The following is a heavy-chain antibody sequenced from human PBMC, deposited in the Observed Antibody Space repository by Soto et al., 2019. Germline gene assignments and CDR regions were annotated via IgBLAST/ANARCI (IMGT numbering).Heavy chain of an antibody. Sequence: QVQLQESGPGLVKPSETLSLTCSVSGGSVSSGSYHWNWIRQPPGKGLEWIGKIYNSGRTNYNPSLKSRVSIWMDTANNQFSRRLSSVPPADTAVYYCAAVGGNSGFYWGQGTLVTVSS. CDR3: AAVGGNSGFY. V-gene: IGHV4-61*01. CDR1: GGSVSSGSYH. D-gene: IGHD5-18*01. J-gene: IGHJ4*02. CDR2: IYNSGRT.